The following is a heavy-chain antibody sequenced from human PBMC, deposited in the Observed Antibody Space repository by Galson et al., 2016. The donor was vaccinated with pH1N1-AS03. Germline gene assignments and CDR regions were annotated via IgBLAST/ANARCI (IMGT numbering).Heavy chain of an antibody. CDR3: AREYGVRNNLDF. V-gene: IGHV3-48*04. CDR2: IRSTGTTI. J-gene: IGHJ4*02. Sequence: SLRLSCADSGFTSGSPAFGGHTMNWVRQAPGKGLEWISYIRSTGTTIYYADSVKGRFTTSRDNAKNSMYLQMNSLRVEDTAVYYCAREYGVRNNLDFRGQGTLVTVSS. CDR1: GFTSGSPAFGGHT. D-gene: IGHD1/OR15-1a*01.